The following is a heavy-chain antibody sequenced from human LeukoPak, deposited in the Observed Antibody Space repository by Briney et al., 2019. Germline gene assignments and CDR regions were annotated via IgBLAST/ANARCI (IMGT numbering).Heavy chain of an antibody. Sequence: ASETLSLTCTVSGYSISSGYFWGWIRQPPGRGLEWLGSIFYSGTSYYNPSLKSRVTMSVDTSKNQISLELKSVTAADTAVYYCARDAVIGELLWFGDGFDAWGQGTLVSVSS. CDR2: IFYSGTS. V-gene: IGHV4-38-2*02. CDR3: ARDAVIGELLWFGDGFDA. J-gene: IGHJ5*02. CDR1: GYSISSGYF. D-gene: IGHD3-10*01.